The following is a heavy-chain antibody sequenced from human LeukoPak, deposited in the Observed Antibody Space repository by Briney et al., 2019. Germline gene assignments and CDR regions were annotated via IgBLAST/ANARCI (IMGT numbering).Heavy chain of an antibody. V-gene: IGHV4-4*02. Sequence: PSVTLSLTCAVSGGSISSSNWLSWRRQPPGKGLEWIGEIDHSGSTNYNPSLKSRVTISVDKYKNRFSLKLRSVNAADTAVYYCARDRGMDVWGKGTTVTVSS. CDR1: GGSISSSNW. CDR2: IDHSGST. CDR3: ARDRGMDV. J-gene: IGHJ6*04.